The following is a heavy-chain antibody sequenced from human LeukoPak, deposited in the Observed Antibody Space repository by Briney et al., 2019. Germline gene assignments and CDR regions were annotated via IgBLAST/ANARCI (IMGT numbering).Heavy chain of an antibody. D-gene: IGHD3-3*01. Sequence: PGGSLRLSCAASGFTFSTYWMTWVRQAPGKGLEWVANLKQDGSEEYYVDSVKGRFTISRDNAKNLLYLQMNSLRAEDTAVYYCARAPPKWGAWYYDFWSGPPLQHYYMDVWGKGTTVTVSS. V-gene: IGHV3-7*01. CDR3: ARAPPKWGAWYYDFWSGPPLQHYYMDV. CDR2: LKQDGSEE. CDR1: GFTFSTYW. J-gene: IGHJ6*03.